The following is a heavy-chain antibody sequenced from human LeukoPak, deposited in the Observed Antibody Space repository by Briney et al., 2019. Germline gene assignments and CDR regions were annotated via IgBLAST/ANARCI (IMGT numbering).Heavy chain of an antibody. CDR1: GGSFSGYY. V-gene: IGHV4-34*01. D-gene: IGHD6-25*01. Sequence: SETLSLTCAVYGGSFSGYYWSWIRQPPGKGLEWIGEINHSGSTNYNPSLKSRVTISVDTSKNQFSLKLNSVIAADTAVYYCARATAAPSSYFFDHWGQGTLVTVSS. J-gene: IGHJ4*02. CDR2: INHSGST. CDR3: ARATAAPSSYFFDH.